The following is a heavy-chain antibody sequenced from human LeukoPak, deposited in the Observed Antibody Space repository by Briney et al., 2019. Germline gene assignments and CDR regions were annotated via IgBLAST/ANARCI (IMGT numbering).Heavy chain of an antibody. CDR3: ATMTYYYGSGAFES. CDR2: IDASGSI. Sequence: SESLSLTCTVSGGSISSGCYYWGWIRPPAGKGLEWIGRIDASGSINHNPSLERRSTLTVHTTNSLFSLKLSSVTAADTGVYYCATMTYYYGSGAFESWGQGTMVTVSS. CDR1: GGSISSGCYY. J-gene: IGHJ3*02. D-gene: IGHD3-10*01. V-gene: IGHV4-61*02.